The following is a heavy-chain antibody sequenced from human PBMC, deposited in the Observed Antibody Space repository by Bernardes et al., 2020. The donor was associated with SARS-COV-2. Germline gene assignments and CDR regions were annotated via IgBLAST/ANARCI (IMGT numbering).Heavy chain of an antibody. CDR3: ASRSLQYYYGMDV. Sequence: GGSLRLSCAASGFTFSSYSMNWVRQAPGKGLEWVSSISSSSSYIYYADSVKGRFTISRDNAKNSLYLQMNSLRAEDTAVYYCASRSLQYYYGMDVWGQGTTVTVSS. J-gene: IGHJ6*02. V-gene: IGHV3-21*01. CDR2: ISSSSSYI. D-gene: IGHD2-21*02. CDR1: GFTFSSYS.